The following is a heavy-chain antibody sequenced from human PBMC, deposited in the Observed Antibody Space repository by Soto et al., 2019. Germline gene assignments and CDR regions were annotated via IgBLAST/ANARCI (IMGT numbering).Heavy chain of an antibody. Sequence: ASVKVSCKASGYTFTGYYMHWVRQAPGQGLEWMGWINPNSGGTNYAQKFQGWVTMTRDTSISTAYMELSRLRSDDTAVYYCARDLITMVRGDYYHYGMDVWGQGTMVTVSS. CDR1: GYTFTGYY. J-gene: IGHJ6*02. CDR2: INPNSGGT. V-gene: IGHV1-2*04. D-gene: IGHD3-10*01. CDR3: ARDLITMVRGDYYHYGMDV.